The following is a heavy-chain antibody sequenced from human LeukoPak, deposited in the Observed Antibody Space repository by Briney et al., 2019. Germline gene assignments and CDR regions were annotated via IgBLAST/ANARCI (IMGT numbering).Heavy chain of an antibody. V-gene: IGHV3-21*01. CDR3: ARDPYSGLFDY. CDR1: GFTFSSYS. CDR2: ISSSTSHI. J-gene: IGHJ4*02. D-gene: IGHD4-11*01. Sequence: GGSLRLSCAASGFTFSSYSMNWVRQAPGKGLEWVSSISSSTSHIHYADSVTGRFTISRDNAKNSLYLQMNSLRAEDTAVYYCARDPYSGLFDYWGQGTLVTVSS.